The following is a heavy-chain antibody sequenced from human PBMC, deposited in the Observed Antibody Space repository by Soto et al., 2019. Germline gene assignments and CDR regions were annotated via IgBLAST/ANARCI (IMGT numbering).Heavy chain of an antibody. V-gene: IGHV3-48*03. J-gene: IGHJ4*02. D-gene: IGHD1-20*01. CDR3: ARDPPITGRTWRGLFDY. Sequence: GGSLRLSCAASGLTFSSYEMNWVRQAPGKGLEWVSYISSSGSIIYYADSVKGRLIISRDNAKNSLYLQMNSLRAEDTAVYYCARDPPITGRTWRGLFDYWGQGTLVTVSS. CDR1: GLTFSSYE. CDR2: ISSSGSII.